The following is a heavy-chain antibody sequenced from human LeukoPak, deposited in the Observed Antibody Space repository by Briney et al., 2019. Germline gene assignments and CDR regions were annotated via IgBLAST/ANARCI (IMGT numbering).Heavy chain of an antibody. CDR2: IKNDGSEK. CDR1: GFVFRNYF. D-gene: IGHD3-3*01. V-gene: IGHV3-7*01. Sequence: GGSLRLSCAASGFVFRNYFMSWVRQAPGKGLEWVASIKNDGSEKYYVDSVRGRYTISRDNTKNSLYLQMNSLRAEDTAVYYCASNPPHYDFWSGYYEGSGYFDYWGQGTLVTVSS. J-gene: IGHJ4*02. CDR3: ASNPPHYDFWSGYYEGSGYFDY.